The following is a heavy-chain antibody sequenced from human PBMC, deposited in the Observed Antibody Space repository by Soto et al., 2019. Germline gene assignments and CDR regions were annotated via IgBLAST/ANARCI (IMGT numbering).Heavy chain of an antibody. Sequence: QITLKESGPTLVKPTQTLTLTCTFSGFSVSTSGVGVAWIRQPPGKALEWLALIYWDDDKRYSPFLQSRVTITKDTTNNQVVLTMTNMDHVDTAPYCCARKGGRGAGMDVWGQGTTVTVSS. CDR1: GFSVSTSGVG. V-gene: IGHV2-5*02. CDR3: ARKGGRGAGMDV. J-gene: IGHJ6*02. CDR2: IYWDDDK. D-gene: IGHD2-15*01.